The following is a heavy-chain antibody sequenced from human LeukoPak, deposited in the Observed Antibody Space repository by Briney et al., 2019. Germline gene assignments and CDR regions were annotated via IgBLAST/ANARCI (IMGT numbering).Heavy chain of an antibody. Sequence: VASVKVSCKASGGTFSSYAISWVRQAPGQGLEWMGRIIPILGIANYAQKFQGRVTITADKSTSTAYMELSSLRSEDTAVYYCARGGAYAFDIWRQGTMVSVCS. D-gene: IGHD4/OR15-4a*01. V-gene: IGHV1-69*04. J-gene: IGHJ3*02. CDR2: IIPILGIA. CDR1: GGTFSSYA. CDR3: ARGGAYAFDI.